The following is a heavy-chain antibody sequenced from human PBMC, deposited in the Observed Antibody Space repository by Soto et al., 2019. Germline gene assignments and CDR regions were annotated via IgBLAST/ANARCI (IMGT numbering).Heavy chain of an antibody. Sequence: GGSLRLSCAASGFTFSSYGMHWVRQAPGKGLEWVAVISYDGSNKYYADSVKGRFTISRDNSKNTLYLQMNSLRAEDTAVYYCAKDVLSAVAGTYMDVWGKGTTVTVSS. D-gene: IGHD6-19*01. CDR1: GFTFSSYG. CDR3: AKDVLSAVAGTYMDV. J-gene: IGHJ6*03. V-gene: IGHV3-30*18. CDR2: ISYDGSNK.